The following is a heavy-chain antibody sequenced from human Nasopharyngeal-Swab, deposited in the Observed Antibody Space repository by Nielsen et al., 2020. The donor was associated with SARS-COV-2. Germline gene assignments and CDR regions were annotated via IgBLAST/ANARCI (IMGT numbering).Heavy chain of an antibody. Sequence: VRQAPGKGLEWVSSISSSSSYIYYADSVKGRFTISRDNAKNSLYLQMNSLRAEDTAVYYCARDRQQLVLDYYYYYMDVWGKGTTVTVSS. D-gene: IGHD6-13*01. V-gene: IGHV3-21*01. CDR2: ISSSSSYI. J-gene: IGHJ6*03. CDR3: ARDRQQLVLDYYYYYMDV.